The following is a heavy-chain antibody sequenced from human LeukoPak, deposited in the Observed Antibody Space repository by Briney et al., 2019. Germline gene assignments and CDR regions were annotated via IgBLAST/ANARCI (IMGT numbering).Heavy chain of an antibody. CDR1: GFTFSSYG. V-gene: IGHV3-33*01. CDR3: ARDPDGYTYIGDY. J-gene: IGHJ4*02. D-gene: IGHD5-24*01. CDR2: IRSDGSNT. Sequence: GGSLRLSCAASGFTFSSYGMHWVRQGPGKGLEWVAVIRSDGSNTYYADPVKGRFTISGDNSMNTLYLQMNSLRAEDTAVYYCARDPDGYTYIGDYWGQGTLVTVSS.